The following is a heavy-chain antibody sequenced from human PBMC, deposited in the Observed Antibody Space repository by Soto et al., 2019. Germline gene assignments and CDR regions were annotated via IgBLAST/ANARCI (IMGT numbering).Heavy chain of an antibody. J-gene: IGHJ5*02. D-gene: IGHD6-19*01. Sequence: GGSLRLSCAASGFTFSSYAMHWVRQAPGKGLEWVAVISYDGSNKYYADSVKGRFTISRDNSKNTLYLQMNSLRAEDTAVYYCARVRSGWYAGHFDPWGQRTLVTVSS. V-gene: IGHV3-30-3*01. CDR2: ISYDGSNK. CDR3: ARVRSGWYAGHFDP. CDR1: GFTFSSYA.